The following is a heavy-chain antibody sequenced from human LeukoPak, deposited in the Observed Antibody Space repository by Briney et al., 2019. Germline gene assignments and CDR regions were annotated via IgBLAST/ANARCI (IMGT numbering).Heavy chain of an antibody. Sequence: SETLSLTCAVYGGSFIGYDWTWIRQPPGKGLEWIGEINHSGGTNYNPSLKSRVTISVDTSKNQFSLKLSSVTAADTAVYYCASLARGGNWFDPWGKGTLVTVSS. J-gene: IGHJ5*02. CDR1: GGSFIGYD. V-gene: IGHV4-34*01. D-gene: IGHD6-6*01. CDR3: ASLARGGNWFDP. CDR2: INHSGGT.